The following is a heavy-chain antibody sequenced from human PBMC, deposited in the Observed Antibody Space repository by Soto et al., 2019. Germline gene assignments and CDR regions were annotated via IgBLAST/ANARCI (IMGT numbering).Heavy chain of an antibody. CDR1: GGSISSTSYS. D-gene: IGHD6-6*01. CDR2: IYYTGSA. CDR3: ARYSGSSPDNWFDP. Sequence: NPSETLSLTCTVSGGSISSTSYSWGWIRQPPGKGLEWIGSIYYTGSAYYNPSLKSRLTISVDTSKNQFSLKRYSVTAADTAVYYCARYSGSSPDNWFDPWGQGTPVTVSS. V-gene: IGHV4-39*01. J-gene: IGHJ5*02.